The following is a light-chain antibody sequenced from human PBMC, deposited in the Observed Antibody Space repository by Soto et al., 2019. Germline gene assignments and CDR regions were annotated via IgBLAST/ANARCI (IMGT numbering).Light chain of an antibody. J-gene: IGLJ2*01. CDR1: NIGSKS. CDR2: YDS. V-gene: IGLV3-21*04. Sequence: SYELAQSPSVSVAPGKTASIPCGGNNIGSKSVHWYQQKPGQAPVLVIFYDSDRPSGIPERFSGSNSGNTATLTISRVEAGDEADYYCQLWDSSSDHVVFGGGTKATVL. CDR3: QLWDSSSDHVV.